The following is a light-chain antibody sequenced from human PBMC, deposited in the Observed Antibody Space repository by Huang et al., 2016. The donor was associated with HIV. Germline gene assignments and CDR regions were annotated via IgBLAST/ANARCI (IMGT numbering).Light chain of an antibody. J-gene: IGKJ4*01. CDR1: QSVSSN. CDR3: QQYYYWPLT. V-gene: IGKV3-15*01. CDR2: GAA. Sequence: EIVMTQSPATLSVSPGERATLSCRASQSVSSNLAWYQQKPGQAPRLLIYGAATRATGIPARFSGSGSGTEFTLTISSLQSEDFAVYYCQQYYYWPLTFGGGTKVEIK.